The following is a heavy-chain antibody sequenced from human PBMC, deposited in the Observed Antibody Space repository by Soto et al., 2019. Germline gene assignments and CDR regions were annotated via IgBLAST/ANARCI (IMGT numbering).Heavy chain of an antibody. V-gene: IGHV3-23*01. J-gene: IGHJ6*02. CDR2: ISGSGGST. CDR3: AKDRATSDV. Sequence: PGGSLILSCAASGFIFSNFAMSWVRQAPGKGLEWVSAISGSGGSTYYADSVKGRFTISRDNSRNTLYVQMNSLRVEDTAVYYCAKDRATSDVWGQGTTVTVSS. CDR1: GFIFSNFA.